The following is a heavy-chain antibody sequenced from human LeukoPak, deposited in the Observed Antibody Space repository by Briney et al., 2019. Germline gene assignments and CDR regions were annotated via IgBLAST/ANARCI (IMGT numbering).Heavy chain of an antibody. CDR2: IYSGGST. CDR3: ASTGYSSSWYEY. Sequence: GGSLRLSCAASGFTVSVNYMIWVRQAPGKGLEWVSVIYSGGSTYYADSVKGRFTISRDNAKNSLYLQMNSLRAEDTAVYYCASTGYSSSWYEYWGQGTLVTVSS. D-gene: IGHD6-13*01. V-gene: IGHV3-53*01. J-gene: IGHJ4*02. CDR1: GFTVSVNY.